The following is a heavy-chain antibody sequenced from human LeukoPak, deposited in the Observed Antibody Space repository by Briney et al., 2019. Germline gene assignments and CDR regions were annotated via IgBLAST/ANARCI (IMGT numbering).Heavy chain of an antibody. V-gene: IGHV3-30-3*01. CDR2: ILYDGSNK. CDR3: ARDGLTGKTDGTLDS. J-gene: IGHJ4*02. Sequence: GRSLRLSCVAYGFTFSHYTMHWVRQAPGKGLEWVAVILYDGSNKNYADSVKGRFTISRDDSKNTLYLQMNSLRAEDTAMYYCARDGLTGKTDGTLDSWGQGTLVTVSS. D-gene: IGHD1-20*01. CDR1: GFTFSHYT.